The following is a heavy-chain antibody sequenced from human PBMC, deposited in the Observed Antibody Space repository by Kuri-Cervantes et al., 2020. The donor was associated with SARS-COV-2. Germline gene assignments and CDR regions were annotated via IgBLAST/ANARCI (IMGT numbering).Heavy chain of an antibody. Sequence: SETLSLTCAVYGGSISSYYWSWIRQPPGKGLEWIGYIYYSGSTNYNPSLKSRVTISVDTSKNQFSLKLSSVTAADTAVYYCARDRTGGSDFDYWGQGTLVTVSS. V-gene: IGHV4-59*01. J-gene: IGHJ4*02. CDR3: ARDRTGGSDFDY. CDR1: GGSISSYY. D-gene: IGHD1-26*01. CDR2: IYYSGST.